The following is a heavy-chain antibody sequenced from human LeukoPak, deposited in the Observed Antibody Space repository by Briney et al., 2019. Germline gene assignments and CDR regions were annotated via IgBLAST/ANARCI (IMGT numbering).Heavy chain of an antibody. CDR2: ISSRSRYI. CDR1: GFTFSSYS. D-gene: IGHD2-15*01. V-gene: IGHV3-21*01. CDR3: ARDVGRVVDEIDY. Sequence: GGSLRLSCAASGFTFSSYSMNCVRQPPGKGLECVSCISSRSRYIYYADSLKGRFTIPRDNAKNSLYLQMNSLRAEDTAVYYCARDVGRVVDEIDYWGQGTLVTVSS. J-gene: IGHJ4*02.